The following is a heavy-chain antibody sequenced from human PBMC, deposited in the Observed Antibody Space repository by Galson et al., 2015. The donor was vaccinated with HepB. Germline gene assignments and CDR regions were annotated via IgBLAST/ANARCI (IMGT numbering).Heavy chain of an antibody. CDR3: ASNLVPTTYYYYYYGMDV. V-gene: IGHV1-18*01. CDR1: GYTFTSYG. D-gene: IGHD2-2*01. CDR2: ISAYNGNT. J-gene: IGHJ6*02. Sequence: SVKVSCKASGYTFTSYGISWVRQAPGQGLEWMGWISAYNGNTNYAQKLQGRVTMTTDTSTSTAYMELRSLRSDDTAVYYCASNLVPTTYYYYYYGMDVWGQGTTVTVSS.